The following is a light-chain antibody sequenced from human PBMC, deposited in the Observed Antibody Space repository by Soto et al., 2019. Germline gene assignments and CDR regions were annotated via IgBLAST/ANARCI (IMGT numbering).Light chain of an antibody. CDR3: CSYAGRSSLI. CDR2: DVT. Sequence: QSALTQPRSVSGSPGQSVTISCTGTSSDVGGYNYVTWYQQHPVKAPKLMIYDVTKRPSGVPDRFSGSKSGNTASLTISGLQAEDEADYYCCSYAGRSSLIFGGGTQLTVL. CDR1: SSDVGGYNY. V-gene: IGLV2-11*01. J-gene: IGLJ2*01.